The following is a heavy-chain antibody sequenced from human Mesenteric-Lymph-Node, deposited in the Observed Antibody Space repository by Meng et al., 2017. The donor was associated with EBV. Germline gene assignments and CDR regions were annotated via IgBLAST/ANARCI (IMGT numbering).Heavy chain of an antibody. V-gene: IGHV4-39*01. CDR3: ARHLTIQLWFAWFDP. CDR1: GGSISSSSYY. Sequence: LPLQEYGPGLGKPSETLSLTCTVSGGSISSSSYYWGWIRQPPGKGLEWIGSIYYSGSTYYNPSLKSRVTISVDTSKNQFSLKLSSVTAADTAVYYCARHLTIQLWFAWFDPWGQGTLVTVSS. CDR2: IYYSGST. D-gene: IGHD5-18*01. J-gene: IGHJ5*02.